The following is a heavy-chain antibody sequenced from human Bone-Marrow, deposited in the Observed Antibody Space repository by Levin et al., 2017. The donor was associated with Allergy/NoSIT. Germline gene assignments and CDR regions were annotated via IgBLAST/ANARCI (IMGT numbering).Heavy chain of an antibody. V-gene: IGHV3-49*04. J-gene: IGHJ4*02. CDR1: GLTFNDFA. D-gene: IGHD6-6*01. CDR2: IRSKAYGGTA. Sequence: GGSLRLSCTTSGLTFNDFAMSWVRQAPGKGLEWVGFIRSKAYGGTAEYAASVKGRFTISRDDSKSIAYLQMNNVRIDDTAVYYCYCSSSAFDYWGQGTLVTVSS. CDR3: YCSSSAFDY.